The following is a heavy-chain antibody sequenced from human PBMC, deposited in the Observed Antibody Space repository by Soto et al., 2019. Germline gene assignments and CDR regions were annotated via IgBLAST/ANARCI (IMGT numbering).Heavy chain of an antibody. CDR3: ARLACSTTRCFTYFDY. Sequence: SETMSLTCTVAGGNISGYYWTWIRKPPGKGLEWIGYIYSSGNTNYNPSLQSRVTISVDTSKNQFSLKLSSVTAADTAVYYCARLACSTTRCFTYFDYWGQGALVTVSS. D-gene: IGHD2-2*02. CDR2: IYSSGNT. V-gene: IGHV4-59*08. CDR1: GGNISGYY. J-gene: IGHJ4*02.